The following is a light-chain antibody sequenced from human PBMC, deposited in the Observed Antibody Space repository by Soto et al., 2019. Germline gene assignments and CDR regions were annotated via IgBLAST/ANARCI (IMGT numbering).Light chain of an antibody. J-gene: IGKJ4*01. CDR3: QQFNSYPLT. Sequence: DIPLTQSPSFLSASVGDRVTITCRASQGISTYLAWYQQKPGKAPKLLIYVASSLQSRVQSRFSGRGSATEFTLTINSLQPEDFATYYCQQFNSYPLTFGGGTKVEI. CDR2: VAS. CDR1: QGISTY. V-gene: IGKV1-9*01.